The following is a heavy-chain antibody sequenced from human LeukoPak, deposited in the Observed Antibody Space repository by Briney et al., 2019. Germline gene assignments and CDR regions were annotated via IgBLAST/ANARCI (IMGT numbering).Heavy chain of an antibody. J-gene: IGHJ3*02. CDR1: GFTFSSYG. CDR3: AKSALTAGGAFDI. CDR2: ISYDGSNK. D-gene: IGHD3-16*01. V-gene: IGHV3-30*18. Sequence: GRSLRLSCAASGFTFSSYGMHWVRQAPGKGLEWVAVISYDGSNKYYADSVKGRFTISRDNSKNTLYLQMNSLRAEDTAVYYCAKSALTAGGAFDIWGQGAMVTVSS.